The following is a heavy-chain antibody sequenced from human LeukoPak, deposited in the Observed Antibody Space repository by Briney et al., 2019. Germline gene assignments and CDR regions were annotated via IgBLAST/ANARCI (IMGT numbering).Heavy chain of an antibody. D-gene: IGHD3-10*01. CDR1: GFTYSSYA. CDR3: AKSLDRKSWFVFRH. J-gene: IGHJ1*01. Sequence: PGGSLRLSCAASGFTYSSYAMSWVRQAPGKGPEWVSGISGSGTSTYYADSVKGRFTTSRDSSKNTVFLQMNSLRAEDTAIYYCAKSLDRKSWFVFRHWGQGTLVTVSS. V-gene: IGHV3-23*01. CDR2: ISGSGTST.